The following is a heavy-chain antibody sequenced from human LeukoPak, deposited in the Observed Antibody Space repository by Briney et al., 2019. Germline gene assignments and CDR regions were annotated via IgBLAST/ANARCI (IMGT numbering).Heavy chain of an antibody. Sequence: GGSLRLSCAASGNYWMHWVRQAPGKGLVWVSHINSDGSWTSYADSVKGRFTISKDNAKNTVYLQMNNLRAEDTAAYYCVSFYETYWGRGTLVTVSS. CDR2: INSDGSWT. J-gene: IGHJ4*02. V-gene: IGHV3-74*01. CDR3: VSFYETY. CDR1: GNYW. D-gene: IGHD2-2*01.